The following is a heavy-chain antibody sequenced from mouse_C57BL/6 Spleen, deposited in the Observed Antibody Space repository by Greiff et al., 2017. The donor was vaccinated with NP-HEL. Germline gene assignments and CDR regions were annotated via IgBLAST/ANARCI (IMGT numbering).Heavy chain of an antibody. CDR3: AREAYYSNYGAMDY. V-gene: IGHV5-16*01. Sequence: EVKVVESEGGLVQPGSSMKLSCTASGFTFSDYYMAWVRQVPEKGLEWVANINYDGSSTYYLDSLKSRFIISRDNAKNILYLQMSSLKSEDTATYYCAREAYYSNYGAMDYWGQGTSVTVSS. D-gene: IGHD2-5*01. J-gene: IGHJ4*01. CDR1: GFTFSDYY. CDR2: INYDGSST.